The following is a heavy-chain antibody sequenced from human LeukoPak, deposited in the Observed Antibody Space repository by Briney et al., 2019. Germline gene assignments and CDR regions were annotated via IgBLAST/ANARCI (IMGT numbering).Heavy chain of an antibody. CDR1: GYSISSGYY. CDR2: IYHSGMS. J-gene: IGHJ4*02. CDR3: ARGYSYGLYFDY. Sequence: SETLSLTCTVSGYSISSGYYWGWIRQPPGKGLEWIGSIYHSGMSFYNPSLKSRVTISVDTSKNHFSLKLSSVTAADTAVYYCARGYSYGLYFDYWGQGTLVTVSS. D-gene: IGHD5-18*01. V-gene: IGHV4-38-2*02.